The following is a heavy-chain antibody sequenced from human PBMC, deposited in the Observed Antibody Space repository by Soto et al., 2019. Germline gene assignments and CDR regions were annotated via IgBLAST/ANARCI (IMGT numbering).Heavy chain of an antibody. J-gene: IGHJ4*02. CDR2: INPNSGGT. V-gene: IGHV1-2*04. D-gene: IGHD6-6*01. CDR1: GYTFTGYY. Sequence: ASVKVSFKASGYTFTGYYMQWARQAPGQGLEWMGWINPNSGGTNYAQKFQGWVTMTRDTSISTAYMELSRLRSDDTAVYYCARSGIAARPSYFDYWGQGTLVTVSS. CDR3: ARSGIAARPSYFDY.